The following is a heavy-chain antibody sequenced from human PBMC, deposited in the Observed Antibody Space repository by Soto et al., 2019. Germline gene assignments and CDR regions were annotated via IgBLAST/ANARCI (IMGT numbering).Heavy chain of an antibody. V-gene: IGHV4-31*03. Sequence: PSETLPLTCTVSGGSIISCGYYWSLIRQHPGKGLEWIGYIYYSGSTYYNPSLKSRVTISVDTSKNQFSLKLSSVTAADTAVYYCARANYDSPLQDAFDVRGQGIMLTVS. CDR1: GGSIISCGYY. J-gene: IGHJ3*01. CDR2: IYYSGST. D-gene: IGHD3-22*01. CDR3: ARANYDSPLQDAFDV.